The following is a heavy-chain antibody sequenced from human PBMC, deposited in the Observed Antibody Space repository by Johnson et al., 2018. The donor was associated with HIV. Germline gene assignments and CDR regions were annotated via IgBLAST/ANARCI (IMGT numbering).Heavy chain of an antibody. CDR2: INWNGGSK. CDR3: ARACRDGYTCDVFDI. D-gene: IGHD5-24*01. CDR1: GFTVSSNY. V-gene: IGHV3-53*01. Sequence: VQLVESGGGLIQPGGSLRLSCAASGFTVSSNYMSWVRQAPGKGLEWVSGINWNGGSKDYADSVKGRFTISRDNAKNSLYLQMNSLRADDTAVYYCARACRDGYTCDVFDIWGQGTMVTVSS. J-gene: IGHJ3*02.